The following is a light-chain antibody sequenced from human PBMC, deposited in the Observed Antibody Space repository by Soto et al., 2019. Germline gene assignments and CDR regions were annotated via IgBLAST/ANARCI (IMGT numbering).Light chain of an antibody. CDR2: DAS. CDR1: QSISSW. V-gene: IGKV1-5*01. J-gene: IGKJ2*01. CDR3: QQYNSYSYT. Sequence: DIQMTQSPSTLSASVGDRVTITCRASQSISSWLAWYQQKPGKAPKLLIYDASSLESGVPSRFNGSGSGTEFTLTISSLQPDDFATYYCQQYNSYSYTFGQGTKLEIK.